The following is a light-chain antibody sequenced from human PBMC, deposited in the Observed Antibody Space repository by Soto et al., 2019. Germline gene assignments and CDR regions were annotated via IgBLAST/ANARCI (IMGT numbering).Light chain of an antibody. CDR3: SSVAGISID. V-gene: IGLV2-8*01. J-gene: IGLJ1*01. Sequence: QSVLTQPPSASGSPGQSVTISCTGTSNDVGGYNYVSWYQQHPGKVPKLIISEVTKRPSGVPDRFSGSKSGNTASLTVSGLQAEDEADSFCSSVAGISIDFRPGTKLTVL. CDR1: SNDVGGYNY. CDR2: EVT.